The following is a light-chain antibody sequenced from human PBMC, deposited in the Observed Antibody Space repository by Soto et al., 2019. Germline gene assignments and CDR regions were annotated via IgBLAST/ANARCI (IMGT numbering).Light chain of an antibody. J-gene: IGKJ1*01. Sequence: EIVLTQSPDTLSLSPGERATLSSRASQTVSTFLAWYQQKPGQAPRLIVYDASKRAPGIPARFIGSGSGTDFTLTVSSLEPEDFALYYCQQRSGWPTFGQGTKVEI. V-gene: IGKV3-11*01. CDR1: QTVSTF. CDR3: QQRSGWPT. CDR2: DAS.